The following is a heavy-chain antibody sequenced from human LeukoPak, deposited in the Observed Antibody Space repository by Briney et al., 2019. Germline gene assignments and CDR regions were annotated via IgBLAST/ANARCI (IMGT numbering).Heavy chain of an antibody. J-gene: IGHJ4*02. CDR3: SKDIYDSSGYYG. V-gene: IGHV3-23*01. CDR1: GFTFSIYA. CDR2: ISGSGGST. D-gene: IGHD3-22*01. Sequence: GGSLRLSCSASGFTFSIYAMSWVRPAPGKGLEWVSAISGSGGSTYYADSVKGRFTISRDHSKNTLYLQMNSLRAEDTAVYYCSKDIYDSSGYYGWGQGTLVTVSS.